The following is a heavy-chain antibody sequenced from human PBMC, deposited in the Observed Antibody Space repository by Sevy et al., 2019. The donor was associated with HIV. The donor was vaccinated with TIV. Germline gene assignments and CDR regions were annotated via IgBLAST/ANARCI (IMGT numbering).Heavy chain of an antibody. CDR1: GGSISSYY. D-gene: IGHD3-3*01. CDR2: IYYSGST. V-gene: IGHV4-59*08. J-gene: IGHJ6*02. CDR3: ARQRGDRRSKFWSGYRPTNYYYYGMDV. Sequence: SETLSLTCTVSGGSISSYYWSWIRQPPGKGLEWIGYIYYSGSTNYNPSLKSRVTISVDTSKNQFSLKLSSVTAADTAVYYCARQRGDRRSKFWSGYRPTNYYYYGMDVWGQGTTVTVSS.